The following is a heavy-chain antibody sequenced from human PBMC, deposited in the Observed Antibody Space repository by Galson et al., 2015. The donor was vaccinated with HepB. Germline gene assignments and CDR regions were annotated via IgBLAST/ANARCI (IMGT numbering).Heavy chain of an antibody. CDR1: GGSISSYY. D-gene: IGHD6-13*01. CDR3: ASYSSSWYPTPFDY. Sequence: SETLSLTCTVSGGSISSYYWSWIRQPPGKGLEWIGYIYYSGSTNYNPSLKSRVTISVDTSKNQFSLKLSSVTAADTAVYYCASYSSSWYPTPFDYWGQGTLVTVSS. J-gene: IGHJ4*02. CDR2: IYYSGST. V-gene: IGHV4-59*01.